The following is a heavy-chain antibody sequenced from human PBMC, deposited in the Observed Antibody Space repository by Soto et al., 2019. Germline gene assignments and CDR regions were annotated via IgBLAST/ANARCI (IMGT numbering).Heavy chain of an antibody. CDR2: IRPDGSGK. CDR1: GFTFNRTW. Sequence: PGGSLRLSCVASGFTFNRTWMTWVRQAPGKELEWVANIRPDGSGKSLVDSVKGRFTISRDNSKNTLYLQMNSLRAEDTAVYYCAKDRELIVVVTGYYYGLDVWGQGTTVTVAS. J-gene: IGHJ6*02. D-gene: IGHD2-21*02. CDR3: AKDRELIVVVTGYYYGLDV. V-gene: IGHV3-7*01.